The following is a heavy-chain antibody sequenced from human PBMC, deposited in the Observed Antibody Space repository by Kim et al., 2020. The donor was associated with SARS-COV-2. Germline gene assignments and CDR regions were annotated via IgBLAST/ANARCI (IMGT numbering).Heavy chain of an antibody. D-gene: IGHD2-8*01. V-gene: IGHV1-2*02. CDR3: ARSSVSIGWYFDL. Sequence: AQKVQGRVTMTRDTAISTAYMELSRLRSDDTAVYYCARSSVSIGWYFDLWGRGTLVTVSS. J-gene: IGHJ2*01.